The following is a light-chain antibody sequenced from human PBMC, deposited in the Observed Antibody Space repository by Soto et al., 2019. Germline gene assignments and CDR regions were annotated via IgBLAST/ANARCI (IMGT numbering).Light chain of an antibody. CDR3: QHYGRSPA. CDR1: QSVSSSY. CDR2: GAS. Sequence: EIVLTQSPGTLSLSPGERATLSCRASQSVSSSYLAWYQQKPGQAPRLLIYGASSRATGIPDRFSGSWSGKDFNLTISRLESEGLAVYYCQHYGRSPAFGGGTKVEI. V-gene: IGKV3-20*01. J-gene: IGKJ4*02.